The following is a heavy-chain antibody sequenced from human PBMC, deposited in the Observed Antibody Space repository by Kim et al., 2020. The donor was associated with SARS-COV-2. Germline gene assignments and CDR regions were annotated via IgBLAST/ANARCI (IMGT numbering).Heavy chain of an antibody. Sequence: RYYADSGKSRFTTSRDNAKNSLHLQMNSLKDEDTAVYHCVRDRMGGAFDIWGQGTLVTVSS. CDR3: VRDRMGGAFDI. D-gene: IGHD3-16*01. J-gene: IGHJ3*02. CDR2: R. V-gene: IGHV3-48*02.